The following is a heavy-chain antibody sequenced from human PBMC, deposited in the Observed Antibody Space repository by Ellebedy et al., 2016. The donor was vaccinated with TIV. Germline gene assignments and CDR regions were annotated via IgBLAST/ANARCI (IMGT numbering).Heavy chain of an antibody. CDR1: EFYFGDDW. V-gene: IGHV3-7*03. D-gene: IGHD6-13*01. CDR3: VRGGARSSWYWRL. J-gene: IGHJ4*02. CDR2: IPKDGSER. Sequence: PGGSLRLSCAAFEFYFGDDWMSWVRQAPGKGLEWVATIPKDGSERYYVDSVKGRFTVSRDNTRDMLFLEMSSLKADDTGIYYCVRGGARSSWYWRLWGQGTLVTVSA.